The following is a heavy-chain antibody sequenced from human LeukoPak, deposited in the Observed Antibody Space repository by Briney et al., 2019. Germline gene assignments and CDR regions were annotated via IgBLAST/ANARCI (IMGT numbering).Heavy chain of an antibody. CDR2: INHSGST. V-gene: IGHV4-34*01. J-gene: IGHJ6*03. CDR1: GGSFSGYY. Sequence: SETLSLTCAVYGGSFSGYYWSWIRQPPGKGLEWTGEINHSGSTNYNPSLKSRVTISVDTSKNQFSLKLSSVTAADTAVYYCARGAAMATLRYYYYMDVWGKGTTVTVSS. D-gene: IGHD5-18*01. CDR3: ARGAAMATLRYYYYMDV.